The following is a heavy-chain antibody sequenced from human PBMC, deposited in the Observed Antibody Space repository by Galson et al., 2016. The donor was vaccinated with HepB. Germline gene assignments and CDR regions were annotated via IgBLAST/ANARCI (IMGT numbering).Heavy chain of an antibody. Sequence: ETLSLTCTVSGGSISSRNYYWGWIRQPPGEGLEWIGGINYSGNTYYNPSLKSRVTMSIDTSKNQFSLRLSSVTAADTAVYYCARVAWDHAGLGSYDEWGHGTLVSVSS. V-gene: IGHV4-39*01. CDR1: GGSISSRNYY. CDR2: INYSGNT. D-gene: IGHD3-10*01. CDR3: ARVAWDHAGLGSYDE. J-gene: IGHJ4*01.